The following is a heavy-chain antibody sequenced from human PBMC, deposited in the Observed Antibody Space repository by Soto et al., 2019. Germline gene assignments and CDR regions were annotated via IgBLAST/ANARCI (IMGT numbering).Heavy chain of an antibody. V-gene: IGHV3-15*07. J-gene: IGHJ4*02. CDR2: IKSKTDGGTT. D-gene: IGHD3-10*01. CDR1: GFTFSNAW. Sequence: EVQLVESGGGLVKPGGSLRLSCAASGFTFSNAWMNWVRQAPGKGLEWVGRIKSKTDGGTTDYAAPVKGRFTISRDDSKNTLYLQMNSLKTEDTAVYYCTIHITMVRGTPANSDYWGQGTLVTVSS. CDR3: TIHITMVRGTPANSDY.